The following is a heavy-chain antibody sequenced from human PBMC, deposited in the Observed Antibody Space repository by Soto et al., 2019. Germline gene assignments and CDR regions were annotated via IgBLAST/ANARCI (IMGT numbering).Heavy chain of an antibody. D-gene: IGHD2-2*01. J-gene: IGHJ4*02. CDR1: GGSFSGYY. CDR3: ASLHCSSTSCYIDTKQPNFDY. V-gene: IGHV4-34*01. CDR2: INHSGST. Sequence: SETLSLTCAVYGGSFSGYYWSWIRQPPGKGLEWIGEINHSGSTNYNPSLKSRVTISVDTSKNQFSLKLSSVTAADTAVYYCASLHCSSTSCYIDTKQPNFDYWGQGTLVTVSS.